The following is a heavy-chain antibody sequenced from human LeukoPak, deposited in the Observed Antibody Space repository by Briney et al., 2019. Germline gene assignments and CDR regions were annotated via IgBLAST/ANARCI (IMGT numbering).Heavy chain of an antibody. V-gene: IGHV3-48*02. CDR3: ARVMYSGSYYSVDY. D-gene: IGHD1-26*01. J-gene: IGHJ4*02. Sequence: GGSLRLSCAASGHTFSSYSMNWVRQAPGKGLEWVSYISSSSTTIYYADSVKGRFTISRDNAKNSLYLQMNSLRDEDTAVYYCARVMYSGSYYSVDYWGQGTLVIVSS. CDR1: GHTFSSYS. CDR2: ISSSSTTI.